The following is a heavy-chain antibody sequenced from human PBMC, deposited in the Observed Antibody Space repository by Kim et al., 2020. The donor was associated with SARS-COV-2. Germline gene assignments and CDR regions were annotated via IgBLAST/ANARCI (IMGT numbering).Heavy chain of an antibody. V-gene: IGHV6-1*01. D-gene: IGHD6-19*01. Sequence: VSVKSRITINPATSKNQFSLQLNSVTPEDTAVYYCARGRDPYSSGWSLDYWGQGTLVTVSS. J-gene: IGHJ4*02. CDR3: ARGRDPYSSGWSLDY.